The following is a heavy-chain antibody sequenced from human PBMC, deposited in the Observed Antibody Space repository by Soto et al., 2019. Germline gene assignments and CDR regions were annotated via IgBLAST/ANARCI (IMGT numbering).Heavy chain of an antibody. CDR1: GASLSSSGHY. J-gene: IGHJ6*04. V-gene: IGHV4-31*03. CDR2: IDYSGTT. D-gene: IGHD3-16*01. CDR3: ALGMFMDV. Sequence: QVQLQESGPGLVKPSQTLSLTCTVSGASLSSSGHYWNWVRQHPGKGLEWIGYIDYSGTTYYNPSLKSRLAMSIEPSKTPLSLEVTSVTASDTALYFCALGMFMDVWGRGTRVTVSA.